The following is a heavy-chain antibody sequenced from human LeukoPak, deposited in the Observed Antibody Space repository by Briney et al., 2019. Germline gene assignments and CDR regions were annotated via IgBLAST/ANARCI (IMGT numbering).Heavy chain of an antibody. V-gene: IGHV4-59*11. CDR2: IYYSGST. CDR1: GGSISSHY. Sequence: SETLSLTCTVSGGSISSHYWSWIRQPPGKGQEWIGYIYYSGSTNYNPSLKSRVTISVDTSKNQFSLKLSSVTAADTAVYYCARRYCSGGSCSRLYNWFDPWGQGTLVTVSS. D-gene: IGHD2-15*01. CDR3: ARRYCSGGSCSRLYNWFDP. J-gene: IGHJ5*02.